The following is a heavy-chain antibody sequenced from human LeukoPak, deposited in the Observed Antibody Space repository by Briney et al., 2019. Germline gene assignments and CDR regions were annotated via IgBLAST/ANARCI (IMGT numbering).Heavy chain of an antibody. Sequence: GGSLRLSCTASGFTFSSTSMNWVRQAPGKGLEWVSSISSGSSYIFYADSVKGRFTISRDNAKNSLYLQMNSLRAEDTAVYYCAREFFDREGGTTVLDYWGQGTLVTVSS. J-gene: IGHJ4*02. V-gene: IGHV3-21*01. D-gene: IGHD1-26*01. CDR2: ISSGSSYI. CDR1: GFTFSSTS. CDR3: AREFFDREGGTTVLDY.